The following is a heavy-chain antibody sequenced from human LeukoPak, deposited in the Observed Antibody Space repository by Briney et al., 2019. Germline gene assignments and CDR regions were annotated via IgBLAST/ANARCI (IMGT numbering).Heavy chain of an antibody. D-gene: IGHD2-2*02. CDR1: GFTFSSYS. V-gene: IGHV3-21*01. J-gene: IGHJ4*02. Sequence: GGSLRLSCAASGFTFSSYSMNWVRQAPGKGLEWVSSISSSSSYIYYADSVKGRFTISRDNAKNSLYLQMNSLRAEDTAVYYCARGIVVVPAAIGAPYYFDYWGQGTPVTVSS. CDR3: ARGIVVVPAAIGAPYYFDY. CDR2: ISSSSSYI.